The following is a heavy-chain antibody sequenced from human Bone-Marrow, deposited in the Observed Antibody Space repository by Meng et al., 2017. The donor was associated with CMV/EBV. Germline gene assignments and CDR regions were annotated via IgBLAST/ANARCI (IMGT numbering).Heavy chain of an antibody. J-gene: IGHJ4*01. D-gene: IGHD1-14*01. CDR2: IRTKRSNYAT. CDR3: TRTGAGDTVSAY. CDR1: GFNFSGSA. Sequence: GGSLRLSCAASGFNFSGSAMHWVRQASGTGLEWVGRIRTKRSNYATAYAESVKGRFTISRDDSRNTAYLHMSSLKTEDTAVYYCTRTGAGDTVSAYWGHGTLVTVSS. V-gene: IGHV3-73*01.